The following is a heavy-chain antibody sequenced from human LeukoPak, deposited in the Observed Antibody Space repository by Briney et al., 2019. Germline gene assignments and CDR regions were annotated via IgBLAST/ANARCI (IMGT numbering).Heavy chain of an antibody. D-gene: IGHD6-13*01. V-gene: IGHV4-34*01. CDR3: ARALDPSYSSSWYVLGDTHGHYYFDY. J-gene: IGHJ4*02. Sequence: SETLSLTCAVYGGSFSGYYWSWIRQPPGKGLEWIGEINHSGSTNYNPSLKSRVTISVDTSKNQFSLKLSCVTAADTAVYYCARALDPSYSSSWYVLGDTHGHYYFDYWGQGTLVTVSS. CDR2: INHSGST. CDR1: GGSFSGYY.